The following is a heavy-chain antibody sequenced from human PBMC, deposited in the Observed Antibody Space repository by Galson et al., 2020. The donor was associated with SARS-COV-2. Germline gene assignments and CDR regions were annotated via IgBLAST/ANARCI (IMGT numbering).Heavy chain of an antibody. J-gene: IGHJ4*02. D-gene: IGHD3-16*01. CDR1: GFTFAEYA. V-gene: IGHV3-43D*03. Sequence: GGSLRLSCAASGFTFAEYAMHWVRQPPGKGLAWVSLISWDGDSTIYADSVQGRFTISRDNSKTSLYLQMDSLRAEDTAFYYCAKGGRWQLLSEFGYWGQGTLVTVSS. CDR2: ISWDGDST. CDR3: AKGGRWQLLSEFGY.